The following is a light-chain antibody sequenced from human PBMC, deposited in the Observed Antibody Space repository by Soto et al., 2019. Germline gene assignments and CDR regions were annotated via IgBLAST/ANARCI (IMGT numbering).Light chain of an antibody. CDR1: QSISSL. V-gene: IGKV1-5*03. CDR3: QQYHSLCT. Sequence: DIQMTQSPSTLSASVGDRVTITCRASQSISSLLAWYQQKPGKAPKLLIYKASGLQSGVPLRFSGSGSGTEFTLTISSLQPDDFATYYCQQYHSLCTFDQGTKVEIK. J-gene: IGKJ1*01. CDR2: KAS.